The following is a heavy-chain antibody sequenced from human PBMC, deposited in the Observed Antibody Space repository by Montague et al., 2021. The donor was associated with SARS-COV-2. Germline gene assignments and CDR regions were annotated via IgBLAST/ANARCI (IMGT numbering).Heavy chain of an antibody. CDR1: SDSINSYY. D-gene: IGHD4-17*01. V-gene: IGHV4-4*08. J-gene: IGHJ4*02. CDR2: VYSSGTT. CDR3: ATLTQSNGHF. Sequence: SETLSLTCTVSSDSINSYYWGWIRQPPGKRLEWLGYVYSSGTTNYNPPLNSRIAISVDTSKNQFSLRLDSVTAADTAIYYCATLTQSNGHFCGRGALVTVS.